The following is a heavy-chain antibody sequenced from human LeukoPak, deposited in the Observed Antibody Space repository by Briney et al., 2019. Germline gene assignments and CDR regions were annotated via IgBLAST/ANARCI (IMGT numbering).Heavy chain of an antibody. Sequence: SETLSLTCAVYGGSFSDYYWTWIRQPPGKGLEWIGEINHSGSTNYNPSLKSRLTISADTSKSQFSMELNSVTAADTAVYYCARDRRGGTKMTRGFDPWGQGTLVTVSS. CDR2: INHSGST. CDR3: ARDRRGGTKMTRGFDP. CDR1: GGSFSDYY. J-gene: IGHJ5*02. V-gene: IGHV4-34*01. D-gene: IGHD5-24*01.